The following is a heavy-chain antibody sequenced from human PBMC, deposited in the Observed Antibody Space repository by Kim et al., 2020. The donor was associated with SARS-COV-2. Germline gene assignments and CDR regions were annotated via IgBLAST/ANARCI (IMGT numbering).Heavy chain of an antibody. J-gene: IGHJ3*01. CDR2: VSRSGTAT. CDR3: ANSHASSWDTWSGGAFDV. CDR1: GLSLATYA. V-gene: IGHV3-23*01. Sequence: GGSLRLSCVGSGLSLATYAMSWVRQAPGKGLEWVSGVSRSGTATYYGDSVKGRFTISRDNFNNTLYLQMNNLRAEDTAAYFCANSHASSWDTWSGGAFDV. D-gene: IGHD6-13*01.